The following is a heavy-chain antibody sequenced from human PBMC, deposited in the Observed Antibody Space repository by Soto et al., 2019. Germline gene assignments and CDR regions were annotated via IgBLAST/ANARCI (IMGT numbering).Heavy chain of an antibody. J-gene: IGHJ6*02. V-gene: IGHV3-30*18. CDR1: EFTFSSHG. CDR3: AKGLFGMVDPSMDV. D-gene: IGHD3-3*01. Sequence: QVQLVESGGGVVQPGGSLRLSCAASEFTFSSHGMHWVRQAPGKGLEWVAVISYNGNNKYYEDSVKGRFTISRDNSKNTLYLHMNRLRSDDTAVYFCAKGLFGMVDPSMDVWGQGTTVTVSS. CDR2: ISYNGNNK.